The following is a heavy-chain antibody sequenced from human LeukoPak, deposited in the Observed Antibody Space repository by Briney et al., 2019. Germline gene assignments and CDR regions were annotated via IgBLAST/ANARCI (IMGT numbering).Heavy chain of an antibody. V-gene: IGHV1-46*01. CDR3: ARNSGRDSKDY. CDR2: IYPRDGST. J-gene: IGHJ4*02. D-gene: IGHD1-26*01. Sequence: GASVKVSCKASGYTFTSNYIHWVRQAPGQGLEWMGMIYPRDGSTSYAQKFQGRVTFTSDTSASTAYMELGSLRFEDTAVYYCARNSGRDSKDYWGQGTLVTVSS. CDR1: GYTFTSNY.